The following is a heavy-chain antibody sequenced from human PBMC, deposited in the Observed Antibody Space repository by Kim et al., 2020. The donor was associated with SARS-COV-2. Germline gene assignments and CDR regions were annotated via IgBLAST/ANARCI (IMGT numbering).Heavy chain of an antibody. J-gene: IGHJ4*02. V-gene: IGHV1-69*01. CDR3: AREETTGPLYY. D-gene: IGHD4-17*01. Sequence: ANYAQKFQGRVTITADESTSTGYMELSSLRSEDTAVYYCAREETTGPLYYWGQGTLVTVSS. CDR2: A.